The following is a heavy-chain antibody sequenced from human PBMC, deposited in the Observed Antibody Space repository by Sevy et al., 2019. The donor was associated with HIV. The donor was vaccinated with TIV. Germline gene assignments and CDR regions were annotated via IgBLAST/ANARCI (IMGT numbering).Heavy chain of an antibody. Sequence: GGSLRLSCAASGFTFSSYAMHWVRQAPGKGLEWVAVISYDGSSKYYADSVKGQFTISRDNSKNTLYLQMNSLRAEDTAVYYCARDGYYYDFWSGYRNTNYYYCMDVWGQGTTVTVSS. V-gene: IGHV3-30-3*01. CDR2: ISYDGSSK. CDR1: GFTFSSYA. J-gene: IGHJ6*02. CDR3: ARDGYYYDFWSGYRNTNYYYCMDV. D-gene: IGHD3-3*01.